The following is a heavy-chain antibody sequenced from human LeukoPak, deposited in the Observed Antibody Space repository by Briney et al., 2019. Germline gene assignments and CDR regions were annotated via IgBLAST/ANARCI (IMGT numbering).Heavy chain of an antibody. V-gene: IGHV3-23*01. Sequence: PGGYLTLSCAASGFTFSNYAVMWVRQAPGQGLEWVSAITSAGAPRYADSVKGRFTISRDNSKNTLYLQMNSLRAEDTAQYFCARDPNGDYIGAFEFWGEGTGVTVSS. CDR1: GFTFSNYA. J-gene: IGHJ3*01. CDR3: ARDPNGDYIGAFEF. D-gene: IGHD4-17*01. CDR2: ITSAGAP.